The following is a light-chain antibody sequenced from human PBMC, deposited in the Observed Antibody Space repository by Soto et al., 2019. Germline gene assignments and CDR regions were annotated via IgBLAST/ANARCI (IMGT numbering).Light chain of an antibody. CDR2: LNSDGSH. Sequence: QSVLTQSPSASASLGASVKLTCTLSSGHSSYAIAWHQQQPEKGPRYLMKLNSDGSHSKGDGIPDRFSGSSSGAERYLTISSLQSEDEADYYCQTWGTGIPWVFGGGTKVTDL. V-gene: IGLV4-69*01. J-gene: IGLJ3*02. CDR1: SGHSSYA. CDR3: QTWGTGIPWV.